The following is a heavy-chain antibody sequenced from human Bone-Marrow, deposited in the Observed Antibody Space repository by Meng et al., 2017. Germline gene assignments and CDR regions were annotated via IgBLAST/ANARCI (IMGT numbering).Heavy chain of an antibody. CDR2: IRSKAYGGTT. J-gene: IGHJ4*02. D-gene: IGHD6-13*01. CDR3: ARELPGIAAADLLILFDY. CDR1: GFTFGDYA. Sequence: GGSLRLSCTASGFTFGDYAMSWFRQAPGKGLEWVGFIRSKAYGGTTEYAASVKGRFTISRDDSKSIAYLQMNSLRAEDTAVYYCARELPGIAAADLLILFDYWGQGTLVTVSS. V-gene: IGHV3-49*03.